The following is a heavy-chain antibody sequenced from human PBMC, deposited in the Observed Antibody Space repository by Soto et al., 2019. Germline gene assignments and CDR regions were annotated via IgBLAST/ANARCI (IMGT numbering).Heavy chain of an antibody. CDR1: GGTFSSYT. J-gene: IGHJ6*02. V-gene: IGHV1-69*02. Sequence: QVQLVQSGAEVKKPGSSVKVSCKASGGTFSSYTISWVRQAPGQGLEWMGRIIPILGIANYAQKFQGRGTITADKSTSTAYMELSSLRSEDTAVYYCARVEGYYYYYGMDVWGQGTTVTVSS. CDR2: IIPILGIA. CDR3: ARVEGYYYYYGMDV.